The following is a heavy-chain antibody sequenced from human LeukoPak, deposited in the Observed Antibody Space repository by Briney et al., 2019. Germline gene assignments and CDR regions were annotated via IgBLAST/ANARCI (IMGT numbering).Heavy chain of an antibody. V-gene: IGHV3-7*01. D-gene: IGHD5-18*01. CDR2: IKDDGSDK. Sequence: PGGSLRLSCAASGFTFSAYWMSWVRQAPGKGLEWVANIKDDGSDKYYVDSVKGRFTISRDNAKNSLYLQMNSLRAEDTAVYYCASQVDTAMVREYCFDYWGQGTLVTVSS. CDR1: GFTFSAYW. J-gene: IGHJ4*02. CDR3: ASQVDTAMVREYCFDY.